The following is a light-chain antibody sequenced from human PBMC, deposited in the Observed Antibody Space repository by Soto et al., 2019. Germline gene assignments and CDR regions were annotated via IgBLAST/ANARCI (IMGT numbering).Light chain of an antibody. CDR1: QSVSNNY. V-gene: IGKV3-20*01. CDR2: GAS. Sequence: EIVFTQSPGTLSLSPGERPTLSCRASQSVSNNYLAWYQRKPGEAPRLLIYGASNRATGIPDRLSGSGSGTVFTLSIRRLEPEDFAVYYCQQYGSSGTFGQGTKVDIK. J-gene: IGKJ1*01. CDR3: QQYGSSGT.